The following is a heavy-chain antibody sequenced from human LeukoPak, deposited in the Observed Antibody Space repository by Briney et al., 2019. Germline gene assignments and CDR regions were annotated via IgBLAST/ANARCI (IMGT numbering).Heavy chain of an antibody. CDR3: AKIGYYGSGSYGVDY. Sequence: GGSLRLSCAASGFTFSSYGMSWVRQAPGKGLEWVSAISGSGGSTYYADSVKGRFTISRDNSKNTLYLQMNSLRAEDTAVYYCAKIGYYGSGSYGVDYWGQGTLVTVSS. V-gene: IGHV3-23*01. D-gene: IGHD3-10*01. J-gene: IGHJ4*02. CDR1: GFTFSSYG. CDR2: ISGSGGST.